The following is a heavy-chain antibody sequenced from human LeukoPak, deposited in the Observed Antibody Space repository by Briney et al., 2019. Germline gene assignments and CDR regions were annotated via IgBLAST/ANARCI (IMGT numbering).Heavy chain of an antibody. V-gene: IGHV1-2*02. D-gene: IGHD5-12*01. Sequence: SVKVSCKASGYTFTGYYMHWVRQAPGQGLEWMGWINPNSGGTNYAQKFQGRVTMTRDTSISTAYMELSRLRSDDTAVYYCARVRSGYDYDAMDVWGQGTTVTVSS. CDR3: ARVRSGYDYDAMDV. J-gene: IGHJ6*02. CDR1: GYTFTGYY. CDR2: INPNSGGT.